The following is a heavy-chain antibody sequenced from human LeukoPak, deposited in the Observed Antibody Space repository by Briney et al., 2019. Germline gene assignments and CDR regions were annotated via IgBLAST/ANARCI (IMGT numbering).Heavy chain of an antibody. J-gene: IGHJ4*02. D-gene: IGHD3-22*01. V-gene: IGHV3-23*01. CDR3: AKSTMIVVVITRFDY. Sequence: GGSLRLSCAASGFTFSSYAMSWVRQAPGKGLEWVSGITGSGGSTDYADSVKGRITIFRDSSKNTLYLQMNSLRAEDTAVYYCAKSTMIVVVITRFDYWGQGTLVTVSS. CDR2: ITGSGGST. CDR1: GFTFSSYA.